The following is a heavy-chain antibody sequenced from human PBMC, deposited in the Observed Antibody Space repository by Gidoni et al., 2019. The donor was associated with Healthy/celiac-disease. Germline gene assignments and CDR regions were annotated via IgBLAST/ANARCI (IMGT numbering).Heavy chain of an antibody. CDR3: ARDLDTAIDSSGSPDY. V-gene: IGHV1-46*01. J-gene: IGHJ4*02. Sequence: QVHLVQSGAEVKKPGASVKVFCKASGYTFTSYYMHWVRQAPGQGLEWIGIINPSGGSTSYAQKFQGRVTMTRDTSTSTVYMELSSLRSEDTAVYYCARDLDTAIDSSGSPDYWGQGTLVTVSS. CDR2: INPSGGST. D-gene: IGHD3-22*01. CDR1: GYTFTSYY.